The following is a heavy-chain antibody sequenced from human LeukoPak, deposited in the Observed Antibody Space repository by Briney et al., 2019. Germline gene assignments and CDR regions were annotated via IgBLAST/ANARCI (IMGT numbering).Heavy chain of an antibody. Sequence: PGGSLRLSCSASGFTFNSYWMHWVRQAPGKGLVWVSHINSDGSSTNYADSVKGRFTISRDNAKNTLYLQMNSLRAEDTAVYYCAPLSGSYRSAYWGQGTLVTVSS. CDR1: GFTFNSYW. CDR3: APLSGSYRSAY. J-gene: IGHJ4*02. D-gene: IGHD1-26*01. V-gene: IGHV3-74*01. CDR2: INSDGSST.